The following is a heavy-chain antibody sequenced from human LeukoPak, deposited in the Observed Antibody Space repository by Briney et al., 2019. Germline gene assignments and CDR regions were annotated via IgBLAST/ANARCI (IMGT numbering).Heavy chain of an antibody. CDR2: IYYSGST. Sequence: PSETLSLTCTVSGGSISSYYWSWIRQPPGKGLEWIGYIYYSGSTNYNPSLKSRVTISVDTSKNQFSLKLSSVTAADTAVYYCARGPHINDLGDYYFDYWGQGTLVTVSS. J-gene: IGHJ4*02. V-gene: IGHV4-59*01. D-gene: IGHD3-16*01. CDR3: ARGPHINDLGDYYFDY. CDR1: GGSISSYY.